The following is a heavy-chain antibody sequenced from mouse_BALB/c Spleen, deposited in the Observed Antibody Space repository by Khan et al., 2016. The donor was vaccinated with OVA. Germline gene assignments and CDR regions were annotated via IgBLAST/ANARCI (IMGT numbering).Heavy chain of an antibody. V-gene: IGHV5-9*03. J-gene: IGHJ3*01. CDR1: GFTFSSYT. Sequence: EVELVESGGGLVKPGGSLKLSCAASGFTFSSYTMSWLRQTPEKRLEWVATISSGGDNTYYPDSVKGRFTISRDNAKNNLYLQMSSLRSEDTALYYCARSNYGNFAYWGQGTLVTVSA. CDR2: ISSGGDNT. D-gene: IGHD2-1*01. CDR3: ARSNYGNFAY.